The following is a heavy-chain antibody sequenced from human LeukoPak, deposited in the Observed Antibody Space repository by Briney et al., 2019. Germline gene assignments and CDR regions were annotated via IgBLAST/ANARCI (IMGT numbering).Heavy chain of an antibody. CDR2: ISYDGSNK. D-gene: IGHD2-15*01. V-gene: IGHV3-30-3*01. CDR3: ARGSGVQRCSGGSCYSSWLDP. CDR1: GFTFSSYA. Sequence: PGGSLRLSCAASGFTFSSYAMHWVRQAPGKGLEWVAVISYDGSNKYYADSVKGRFTISRDNSKNTLYLQMNSLRAEDTAVYYCARGSGVQRCSGGSCYSSWLDPWGQGTLVTVSS. J-gene: IGHJ5*02.